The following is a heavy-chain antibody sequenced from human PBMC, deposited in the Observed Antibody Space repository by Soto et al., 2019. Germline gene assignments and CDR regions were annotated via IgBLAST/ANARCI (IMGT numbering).Heavy chain of an antibody. J-gene: IGHJ4*02. Sequence: GXSXRLSCAASGFTFRSYTMHWVRQAPGNGLEWVEVXSYDGXNKYYEDSVKXXFTISRHXXTNKMYLQMNSLRAEDTAVYYCASIAVAKTFDYWGQGTLVTVS. CDR3: ASIAVAKTFDY. D-gene: IGHD6-19*01. CDR1: GFTFRSYT. V-gene: IGHV3-30-3*01. CDR2: XSYDGXNK.